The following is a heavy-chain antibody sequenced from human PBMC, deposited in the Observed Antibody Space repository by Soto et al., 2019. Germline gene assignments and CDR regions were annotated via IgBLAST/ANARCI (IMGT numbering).Heavy chain of an antibody. Sequence: QVQLVESGGGVVQPGRSLRLSCAASGFTFSSYGMHWVRQAPGKGLEWVAVISYDGSNKYYADSVKGRFTISRDNSKNTLYLQMNSLRAEDTAVYYCAKLSYDSSYWGQGTLVTVSS. V-gene: IGHV3-30*18. J-gene: IGHJ4*02. CDR3: AKLSYDSSY. D-gene: IGHD3-22*01. CDR2: ISYDGSNK. CDR1: GFTFSSYG.